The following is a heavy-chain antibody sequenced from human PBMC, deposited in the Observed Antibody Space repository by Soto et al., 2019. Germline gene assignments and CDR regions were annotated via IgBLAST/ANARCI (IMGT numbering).Heavy chain of an antibody. CDR1: GYTFTSYG. D-gene: IGHD6-13*01. J-gene: IGHJ4*02. Sequence: ASVKVSCKASGYTFTSYGISWVRQAPGQGLEWMGWISAYNGNTNYAQKLQGRVTMTTDTSTSTAYMELRSLRSDDTAVYYCARGPSYSSSWYYLDYWGQGTLVTVSS. CDR3: ARGPSYSSSWYYLDY. CDR2: ISAYNGNT. V-gene: IGHV1-18*01.